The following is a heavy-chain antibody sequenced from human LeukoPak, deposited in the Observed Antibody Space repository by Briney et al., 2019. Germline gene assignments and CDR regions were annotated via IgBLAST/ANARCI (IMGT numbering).Heavy chain of an antibody. CDR1: GYTFTSYG. CDR3: ARVRVLRFLEWFPLFDY. J-gene: IGHJ4*02. V-gene: IGHV1-8*03. D-gene: IGHD3-3*01. CDR2: MNPNSGNT. Sequence: ASVKVSCKASGYTFTSYGISWVRQAPGQGLEWMGWMNPNSGNTGYAQKFQGRVTITRNTSISTAYMELSSLRSEDTAVYYCARVRVLRFLEWFPLFDYWGQGTLVTVSS.